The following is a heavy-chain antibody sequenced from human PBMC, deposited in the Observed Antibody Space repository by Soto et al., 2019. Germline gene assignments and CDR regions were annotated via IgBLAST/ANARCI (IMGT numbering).Heavy chain of an antibody. J-gene: IGHJ4*02. CDR2: ISSWSNYI. Sequence: EVQLVESGGGLVKPGGSLRLSCAASGFTFNTYSMIWVRRAPGKGLEWVSFISSWSNYIYYADSVKGRFTISRDNANNSLYLQTNSLRAEDTAVYYCARASDRGLRPHDFWGQGTRVTVSS. CDR1: GFTFNTYS. CDR3: ARASDRGLRPHDF. V-gene: IGHV3-21*01. D-gene: IGHD2-15*01.